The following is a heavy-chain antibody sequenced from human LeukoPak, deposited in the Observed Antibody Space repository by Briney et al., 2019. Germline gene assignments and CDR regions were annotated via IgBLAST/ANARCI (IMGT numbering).Heavy chain of an antibody. D-gene: IGHD2-15*01. CDR3: ARPSTVCSGGSCYPNGWFDP. CDR2: ISSSSSYI. V-gene: IGHV3-21*01. J-gene: IGHJ5*02. CDR1: GFTFSSYW. Sequence: GGSLRLSCAASGFTFSSYWMSWVRQAPGKGLEWVSSISSSSSYIYYADSVKGRFTISRDNAKNSLYLQMNSLRAEDTAVYYCARPSTVCSGGSCYPNGWFDPWGQGTLVTVSS.